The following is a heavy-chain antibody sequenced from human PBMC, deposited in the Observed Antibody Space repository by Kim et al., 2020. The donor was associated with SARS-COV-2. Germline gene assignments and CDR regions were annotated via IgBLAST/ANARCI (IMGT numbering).Heavy chain of an antibody. CDR3: ARSSSGSLHWVFDY. CDR1: GFTFSSYA. J-gene: IGHJ4*02. Sequence: GGSLRLSCAASGFTFSSYAMHWVRQAPGKGLEWVAVISYDGSNKYYADSVKGRFTISRDNSKNTLYLQMNSLRAEDTAVYYCARSSSGSLHWVFDYWGQG. V-gene: IGHV3-30*04. D-gene: IGHD1-26*01. CDR2: ISYDGSNK.